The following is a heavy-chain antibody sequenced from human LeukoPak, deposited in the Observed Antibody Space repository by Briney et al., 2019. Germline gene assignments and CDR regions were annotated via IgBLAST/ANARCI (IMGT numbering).Heavy chain of an antibody. J-gene: IGHJ6*02. V-gene: IGHV1-18*01. CDR2: ISAYNGNT. CDR3: ATSHDSSGYYGYYYGMDV. Sequence: ASVKVSCKASGYTFTSYGISWVRQAPGQGLEWMGWISAYNGNTNYPQKLQGRVTMTTDTSTSTAYMELRSLRSDDTAVYYCATSHDSSGYYGYYYGMDVWGQGTTVTVSS. CDR1: GYTFTSYG. D-gene: IGHD3-22*01.